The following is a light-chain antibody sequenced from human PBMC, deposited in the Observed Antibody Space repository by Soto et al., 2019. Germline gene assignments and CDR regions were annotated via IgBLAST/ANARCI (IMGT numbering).Light chain of an antibody. J-gene: IGKJ2*01. CDR3: QQYNNWPRI. Sequence: EIVMTQSPATLSVSPGERATLSCRASQSVSSNLAWYQQKPGQAPRLLIYGASIRATGIPASFSGSGSGTEFTLTISSLQSDVFAVYYCQQYNNWPRIFGQGTRLEIE. CDR2: GAS. CDR1: QSVSSN. V-gene: IGKV3-15*01.